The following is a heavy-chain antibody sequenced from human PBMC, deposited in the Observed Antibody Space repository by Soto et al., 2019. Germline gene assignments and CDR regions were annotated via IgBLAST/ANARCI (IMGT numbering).Heavy chain of an antibody. Sequence: ASVKVSCKASGGTFSSYAISWVRQAPGQGLEWMGGIIPIFGTANYAQKFQGRVTITADESTSTAYMELSSLRSEDTAVYYCARADSKKIVGATYLDYWGQGTLVTVSS. V-gene: IGHV1-69*13. D-gene: IGHD1-26*01. CDR2: IIPIFGTA. J-gene: IGHJ4*02. CDR1: GGTFSSYA. CDR3: ARADSKKIVGATYLDY.